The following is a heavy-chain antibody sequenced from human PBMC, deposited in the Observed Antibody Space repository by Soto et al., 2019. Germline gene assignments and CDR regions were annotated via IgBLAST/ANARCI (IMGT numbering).Heavy chain of an antibody. V-gene: IGHV3-23*01. CDR1: GFIFDRYA. Sequence: GGSLRLSCAASGFIFDRYAMNWVRQAPGKGLEWVSAIVGSGTTTYYADSVKGRFTLSRDNSKSTLYLQMNSLRAEDTAIYYCAKDTTIGSPYFGSWGQGTLVTVSS. J-gene: IGHJ4*02. CDR3: AKDTTIGSPYFGS. D-gene: IGHD3-3*01. CDR2: IVGSGTTT.